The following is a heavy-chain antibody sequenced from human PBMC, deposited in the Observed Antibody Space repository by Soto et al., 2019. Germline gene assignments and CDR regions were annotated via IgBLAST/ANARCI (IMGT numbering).Heavy chain of an antibody. CDR1: GFTFSSYG. D-gene: IGHD4-17*01. Sequence: QVQLVESGGGVVQPGRSLRLSCAASGFTFSSYGMHWVRQAPGKGLEWVAVIWYDGSNKYYADSVKGRFTISRDNSKITLYLQMNSLRAEETAVYYCARAPTTVVTPYYCGMDVWGQGTTVTVSS. V-gene: IGHV3-33*01. CDR3: ARAPTTVVTPYYCGMDV. J-gene: IGHJ6*02. CDR2: IWYDGSNK.